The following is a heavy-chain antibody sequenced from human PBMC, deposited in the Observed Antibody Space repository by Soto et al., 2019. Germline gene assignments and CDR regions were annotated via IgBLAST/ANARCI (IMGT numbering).Heavy chain of an antibody. J-gene: IGHJ4*02. CDR3: AKALGELSPESYDH. CDR1: GFTFSSYG. V-gene: IGHV3-30*18. CDR2: ISYDGSNQ. D-gene: IGHD3-16*02. Sequence: QVQLVESGGGVVQPGRSLRLSCAASGFTFSSYGMHWVRQAPGKGLEWVAIISYDGSNQYYADSVKGRFTISRDNSKNTLYLQMNSLRADDTAVYYCAKALGELSPESYDHWDQGVLVTVSS.